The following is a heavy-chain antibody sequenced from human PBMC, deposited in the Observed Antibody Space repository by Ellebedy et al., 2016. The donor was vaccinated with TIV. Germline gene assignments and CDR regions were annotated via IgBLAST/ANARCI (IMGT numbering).Heavy chain of an antibody. V-gene: IGHV4-34*01. D-gene: IGHD3-10*01. CDR3: ARSARGRRWDYFDY. CDR1: GGSFSGYY. J-gene: IGHJ4*02. Sequence: SETLSLXXAVYGGSFSGYYWSWIRQPPGKGLEWIGEINHSGSTNYNPSLKSRVTISVDTSKNQFSLKLSSVTAADTAVYYCARSARGRRWDYFDYWGQGTLVTVSS. CDR2: INHSGST.